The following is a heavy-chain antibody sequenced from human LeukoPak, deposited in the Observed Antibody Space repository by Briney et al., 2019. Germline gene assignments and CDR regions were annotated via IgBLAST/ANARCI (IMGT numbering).Heavy chain of an antibody. CDR1: GFTFSDHY. Sequence: GGSLRLSCVASGFTFSDHYMGWVRQAPGKGLEWISYITGSGNSINYADSAKGRFTISRDNAEDSLYLQMNNLRADDTAVYYCASLRDFFASGSYYKGGYFDHWGQGTLVTVSS. J-gene: IGHJ4*02. CDR2: ITGSGNSI. CDR3: ASLRDFFASGSYYKGGYFDH. V-gene: IGHV3-11*01. D-gene: IGHD3-10*01.